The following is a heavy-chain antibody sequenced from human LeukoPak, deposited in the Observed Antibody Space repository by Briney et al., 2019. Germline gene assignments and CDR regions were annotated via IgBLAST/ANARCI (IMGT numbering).Heavy chain of an antibody. V-gene: IGHV4-30-4*01. CDR1: GGSISSGDYY. J-gene: IGHJ5*02. CDR2: IYYSGST. Sequence: PSQTLSLTCTVSGGSISSGDYYWSWIRQPPGKGLEWIGYIYYSGSTYYNPSLKSRVTISVDTSKNQFSLKLSSVTAADTAVYYCARDRRGSGSYYPPARNWFDPWGQGTLVTVSS. D-gene: IGHD3-10*01. CDR3: ARDRRGSGSYYPPARNWFDP.